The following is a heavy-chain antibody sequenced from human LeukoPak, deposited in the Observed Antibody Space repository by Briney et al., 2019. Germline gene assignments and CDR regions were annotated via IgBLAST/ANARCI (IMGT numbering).Heavy chain of an antibody. D-gene: IGHD5-24*01. Sequence: PGGSLRLSCAASGFTFGSYSMNWVRQAPGKGLEWVSYISSSSSTIYYADSVKGRFTISRDNAKNSLYLQMNSLRAEDTAVYYCARPRVEMATILVYWGQGTMVTVSS. CDR1: GFTFGSYS. J-gene: IGHJ3*01. CDR2: ISSSSSTI. V-gene: IGHV3-48*01. CDR3: ARPRVEMATILVY.